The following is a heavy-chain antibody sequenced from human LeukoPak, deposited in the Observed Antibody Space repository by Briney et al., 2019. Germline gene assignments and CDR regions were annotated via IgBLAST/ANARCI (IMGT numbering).Heavy chain of an antibody. CDR2: IYYSGST. V-gene: IGHV4-59*01. D-gene: IGHD6-25*01. CDR3: ARDKRAFDY. CDR1: GGSISNYY. J-gene: IGHJ4*02. Sequence: SETLSLTCTVSGGSISNYYWSWIRQPPGKGLEWIGYIYYSGSTNYNPSLKSRVTISVDTSKNQFSLKLSSVTAADTAVYYCARDKRAFDYRGQGTLVTVSS.